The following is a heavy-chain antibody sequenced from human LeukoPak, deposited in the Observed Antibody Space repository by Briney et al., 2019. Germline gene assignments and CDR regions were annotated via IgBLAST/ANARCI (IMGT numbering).Heavy chain of an antibody. D-gene: IGHD6-13*01. CDR2: IYPGDSDT. Sequence: GESLKISCKGSGYYFSSYWIGWVRQMPGKGLEWMGIIYPGDSDTTYSPSFQGQVTISADKSISTAYLQWSSLKASDTAMYYCARRPFIAAAGTGYYFDYWGQGTLVTVSS. CDR1: GYYFSSYW. V-gene: IGHV5-51*01. J-gene: IGHJ4*02. CDR3: ARRPFIAAAGTGYYFDY.